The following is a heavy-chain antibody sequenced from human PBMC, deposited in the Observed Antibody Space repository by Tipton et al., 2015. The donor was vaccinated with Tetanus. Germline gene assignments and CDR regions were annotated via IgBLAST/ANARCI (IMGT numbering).Heavy chain of an antibody. CDR2: IYYNGNM. CDR3: ARTADNWFDP. J-gene: IGHJ5*02. D-gene: IGHD2-21*02. Sequence: TLSLTCTVSGGSIIDTTWLTWVRQPPGKGLEWIGNIYYNGNMLENPSLKGRVTLSLDKSKNQFSLNLTSVTAADTAVYYCARTADNWFDPWGQGILVTVSS. CDR1: GGSIIDTTW. V-gene: IGHV4-4*02.